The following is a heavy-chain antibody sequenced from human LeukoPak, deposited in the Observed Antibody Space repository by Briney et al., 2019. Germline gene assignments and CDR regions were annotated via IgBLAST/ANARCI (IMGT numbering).Heavy chain of an antibody. J-gene: IGHJ4*02. CDR2: LRNDESEV. Sequence: PGWSLRLSCAASGFIFRNYGMHWLRQAPGKGLEGVAFLRNDESEVFYADSVKGRFIISRDNSKNTLYLQTNSLTDEDTAVYYCGKDNGRGDFWGQGTQVTVSS. D-gene: IGHD2-15*01. CDR3: GKDNGRGDF. V-gene: IGHV3-30*02. CDR1: GFIFRNYG.